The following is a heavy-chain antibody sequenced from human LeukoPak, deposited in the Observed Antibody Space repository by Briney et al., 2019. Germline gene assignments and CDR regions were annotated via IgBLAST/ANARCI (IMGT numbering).Heavy chain of an antibody. CDR1: GGSLSSGSYY. J-gene: IGHJ4*02. D-gene: IGHD5-12*01. CDR3: ARDGGCSGYKVYFDY. V-gene: IGHV4-61*02. CDR2: VSAIGST. Sequence: PSQTLSLTCTVSGGSLSSGSYYWSWLRQPAGKGLEWIGRVSAIGSTNQNPSLKSRVSISIDTSKNQFSLKLTSVTAADTAVYYCARDGGCSGYKVYFDYWGQGTLVTVSS.